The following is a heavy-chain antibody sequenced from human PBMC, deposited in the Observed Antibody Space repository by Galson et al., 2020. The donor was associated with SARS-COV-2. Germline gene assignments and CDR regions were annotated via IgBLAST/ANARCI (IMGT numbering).Heavy chain of an antibody. CDR1: GDTFSSYY. CDR3: ARGSDYVTFYGMDL. J-gene: IGHJ6*02. Sequence: ASVKVSCRASGDTFSSYYMHWVRQAPGQGLEWMGIINPNGGSTSFVQKFQGRVTMTRDTPTSTVYMELSSLRSEDTAVYYCARGSDYVTFYGMDLWGQGTTVTVSS. CDR2: INPNGGST. D-gene: IGHD3-10*01. V-gene: IGHV1-46*01.